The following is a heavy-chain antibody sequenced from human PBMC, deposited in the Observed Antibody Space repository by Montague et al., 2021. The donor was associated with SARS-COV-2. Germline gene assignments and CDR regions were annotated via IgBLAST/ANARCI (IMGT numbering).Heavy chain of an antibody. CDR1: GFTFSTYA. CDR3: ARVTQWLGNYFDH. D-gene: IGHD6-19*01. J-gene: IGHJ4*02. Sequence: SLRPSCAVSGFTFSTYAMHWVRQAPGKGLEYVSAISHDGGTTYYADSVKGRFTISRDNSKNTLYLQMGSLRAEDMAVYYCARVTQWLGNYFDHWGQGTLVTVSS. V-gene: IGHV3-64*02. CDR2: ISHDGGTT.